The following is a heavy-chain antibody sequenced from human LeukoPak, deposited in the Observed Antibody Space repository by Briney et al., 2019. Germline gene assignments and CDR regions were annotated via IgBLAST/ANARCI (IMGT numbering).Heavy chain of an antibody. V-gene: IGHV3-74*01. D-gene: IGHD3-10*01. CDR1: GFTFTRFW. CDR3: TRGGEEPFDY. Sequence: GGSLRLSCAGSGFTFTRFWMRWVRHAPGKGPVWVARINVEGTTTTYADSVEGRFTISRDENTLYLQMNHLRVDDTAVYYCTRGGEEPFDYWGQGTLVTVSP. J-gene: IGHJ4*02. CDR2: INVEGTTT.